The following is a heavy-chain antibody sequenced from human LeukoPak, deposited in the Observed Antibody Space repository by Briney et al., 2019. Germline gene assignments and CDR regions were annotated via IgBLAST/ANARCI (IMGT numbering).Heavy chain of an antibody. Sequence: SETLSLTCTVSGGSISSSSYYWGCIRQPPGKGLEWIGSIYYSGSTYYNPSLKSRVTISVDTSKNQFSLKLSSVTAADTAVYYCARVTYYDFWSGYSGYNWFDPWGQGTLVTVSS. J-gene: IGHJ5*02. V-gene: IGHV4-39*07. CDR1: GGSISSSSYY. CDR2: IYYSGST. CDR3: ARVTYYDFWSGYSGYNWFDP. D-gene: IGHD3-3*01.